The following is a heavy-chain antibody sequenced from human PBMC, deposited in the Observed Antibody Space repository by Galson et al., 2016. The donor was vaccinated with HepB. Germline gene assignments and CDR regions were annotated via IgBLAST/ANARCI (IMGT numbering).Heavy chain of an antibody. Sequence: ETLSLTCTVSGASISDSNWWTWVRQVPEKGLEWLGEIYHTGTSNNKPFLSSRFTLSVDKSRNQFSLNVTSVTAADTAVYYCARGTLGNVATMAFDYWGQGTLVSVSS. V-gene: IGHV4-4*02. D-gene: IGHD4/OR15-4a*01. CDR1: GASISDSNW. CDR2: IYHTGTS. J-gene: IGHJ4*02. CDR3: ARGTLGNVATMAFDY.